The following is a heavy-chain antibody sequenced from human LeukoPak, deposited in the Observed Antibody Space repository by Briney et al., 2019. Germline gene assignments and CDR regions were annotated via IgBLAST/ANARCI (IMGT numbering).Heavy chain of an antibody. V-gene: IGHV3-21*01. CDR2: ISSSSSYI. CDR1: GFTFSSYS. Sequence: GGSLRLSCAASGFTFSSYSMNWVRQAPGKGLEWVSSISSSSSYIYYADSVKGRFTISRDNAKNSLYLQMNSLRAEDTAVYYCARDSSLLWFGGFKPWGQGTLVTVSS. D-gene: IGHD3-10*01. CDR3: ARDSSLLWFGGFKP. J-gene: IGHJ5*02.